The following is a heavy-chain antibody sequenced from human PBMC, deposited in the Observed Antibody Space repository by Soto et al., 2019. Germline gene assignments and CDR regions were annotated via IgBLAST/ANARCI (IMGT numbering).Heavy chain of an antibody. J-gene: IGHJ2*01. CDR2: IYYSGST. D-gene: IGHD5-18*01. V-gene: IGHV4-39*02. Sequence: QLQLQESGPGLVKPSETLSLTCTVSGGSISSSNYYWDWIRQPPGEGLEWIGSIYYSGSTYYNPSHKSRVTISVDTSKNHFSLKLSPVTSLDTAVYYCARRGWTQLNWYFDLWGRGTLVTVSS. CDR3: ARRGWTQLNWYFDL. CDR1: GGSISSSNYY.